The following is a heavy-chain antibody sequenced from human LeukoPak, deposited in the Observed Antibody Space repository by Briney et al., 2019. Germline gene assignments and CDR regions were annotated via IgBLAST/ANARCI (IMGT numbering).Heavy chain of an antibody. CDR1: GFTFSSYS. CDR3: ATYDDVGY. Sequence: GGSLRLSCAASGFTFSSYSMNWVRQAPGKGLEWVSVIYSGGSTYYADSVKGRFTISRDNSKNTLYLQMNSLRAEDTAVYYCATYDDVGYWGQGTLVTVSS. CDR2: IYSGGST. J-gene: IGHJ4*02. D-gene: IGHD5-12*01. V-gene: IGHV3-53*01.